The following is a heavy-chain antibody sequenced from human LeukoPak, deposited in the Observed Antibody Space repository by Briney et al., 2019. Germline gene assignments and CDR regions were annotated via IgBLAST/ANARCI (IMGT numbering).Heavy chain of an antibody. Sequence: SETLSLTCAVYGGSFSGYYWSWIRQPPGKGLEWIGEINHSGSTNYNPSLKSRVTISVDTSKNQSSLKLSSVTAADTAVYYCAREGSGYCSGGSCYSHFGYWGQGTLVTVSS. J-gene: IGHJ4*02. D-gene: IGHD2-15*01. V-gene: IGHV4-34*01. CDR1: GGSFSGYY. CDR3: AREGSGYCSGGSCYSHFGY. CDR2: INHSGST.